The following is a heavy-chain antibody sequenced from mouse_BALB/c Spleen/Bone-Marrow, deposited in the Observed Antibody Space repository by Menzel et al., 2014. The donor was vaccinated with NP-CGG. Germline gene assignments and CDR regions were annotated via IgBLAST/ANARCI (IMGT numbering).Heavy chain of an antibody. D-gene: IGHD1-1*01. CDR1: GFNIKDTY. CDR2: IDPADDTT. Sequence: VQLQQSGAELVKPGASVKLPCTTSGFNIKDTYIHWVKRRPEQGLDWIGRIDPADDTTIYDPKFQDKATITTDTSSSMAYLQLSSLTSEDAAAYFCSRGTRYYFDYWGQGTTLTVSS. CDR3: SRGTRYYFDY. J-gene: IGHJ2*01. V-gene: IGHV14-3*02.